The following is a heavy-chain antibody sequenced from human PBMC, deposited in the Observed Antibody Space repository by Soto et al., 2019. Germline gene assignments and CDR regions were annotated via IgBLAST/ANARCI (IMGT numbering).Heavy chain of an antibody. CDR1: GDSVTISDYY. V-gene: IGHV4-39*01. Sequence: QLQLQESGPGLVKPSETLSLTCTVSGDSVTISDYYWGWIRQPPGKGLEWIGSIHYSGSTYYNPSLKSRVTISVDTSKKQFSLKVTSVTAADAAVFYCAAHDSGGYYAEYWGQGTLVTVSA. D-gene: IGHD3-22*01. CDR3: AAHDSGGYYAEY. CDR2: IHYSGST. J-gene: IGHJ4*02.